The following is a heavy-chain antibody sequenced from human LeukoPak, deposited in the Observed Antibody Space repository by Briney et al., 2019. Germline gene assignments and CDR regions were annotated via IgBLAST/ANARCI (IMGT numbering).Heavy chain of an antibody. D-gene: IGHD3-10*01. J-gene: IGHJ4*02. Sequence: SGGSLRLSCAASGFNFFTYGMHWVRQAPGKGLEWVAVIWYDGSNKYYADSVKGRFTISRDNSKSTLSLQMNSLRAEDTAVYYCAKDGQPGFDYWGQGTLVTVSS. CDR3: AKDGQPGFDY. CDR1: GFNFFTYG. V-gene: IGHV3-30*02. CDR2: IWYDGSNK.